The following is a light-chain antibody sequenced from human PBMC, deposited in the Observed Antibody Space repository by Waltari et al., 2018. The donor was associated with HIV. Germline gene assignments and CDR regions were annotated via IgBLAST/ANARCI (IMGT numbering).Light chain of an antibody. CDR2: DVS. CDR1: TSAVGSYTY. Sequence: QSALTQPAPASGFPGQSTTISCTGSTSAVGSYTYVSWYQQHPGKAPKLLIYDVSKRPSGVSNRFSGSKSGNTASLTISGLQAEDEADYYCCSYAGSNTYLFGTGTEVTVL. V-gene: IGLV2-23*02. CDR3: CSYAGSNTYL. J-gene: IGLJ1*01.